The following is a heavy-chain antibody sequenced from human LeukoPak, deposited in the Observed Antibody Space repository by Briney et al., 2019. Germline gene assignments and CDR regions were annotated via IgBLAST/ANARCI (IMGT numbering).Heavy chain of an antibody. CDR3: ARAPYYYDSSGYYYIDY. J-gene: IGHJ4*02. CDR1: GGTFSSYA. V-gene: IGHV1-69*13. D-gene: IGHD3-22*01. Sequence: ASVKVSCKASGGTFSSYAISWVRQAPGQGLEWMGGIIPIFGTANYAQKFQGRVTITADESTSTAYMELSSLRSEDTAVYYCARAPYYYDSSGYYYIDYWGQGTLVTVSS. CDR2: IIPIFGTA.